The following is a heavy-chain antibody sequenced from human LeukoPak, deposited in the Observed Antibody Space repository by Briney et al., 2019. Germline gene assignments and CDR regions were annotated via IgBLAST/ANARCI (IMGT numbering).Heavy chain of an antibody. CDR2: IYYSGST. CDR1: GGSISSYY. Sequence: SETLSLTCTVSGGSISSYYWSWIRQPAGKGLEWIGYIYYSGSTNYNPSLKSRVTISVDTSKNQFSLKLSSVTAADTAVYYCARYEANYYYDSSGFDYWGQGTLVTVSS. V-gene: IGHV4-59*01. J-gene: IGHJ4*02. D-gene: IGHD3-22*01. CDR3: ARYEANYYYDSSGFDY.